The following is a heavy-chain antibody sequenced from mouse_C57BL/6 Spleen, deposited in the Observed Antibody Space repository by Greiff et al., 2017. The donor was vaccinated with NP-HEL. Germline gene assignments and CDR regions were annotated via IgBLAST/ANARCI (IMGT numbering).Heavy chain of an antibody. V-gene: IGHV8-12*01. CDR2: IYWDDDK. CDR3: ARRAKRGYSYYFDY. J-gene: IGHJ2*01. Sequence: QVQLKESGPGILQSSQTLSLTCSFSGFSLSTSGMGVSWIRQPSGKGLEWLAHIYWDDDKRYNTSLKSRLTISKDTSRNQVFLKITSVDTADTATYYCARRAKRGYSYYFDYWGQGTTLTVSS. CDR1: GFSLSTSGMG. D-gene: IGHD2-3*01.